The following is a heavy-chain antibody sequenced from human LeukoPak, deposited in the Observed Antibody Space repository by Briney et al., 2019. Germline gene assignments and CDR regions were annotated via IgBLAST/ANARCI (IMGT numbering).Heavy chain of an antibody. J-gene: IGHJ4*02. CDR2: IYTSGST. CDR1: GGSISSYY. CDR3: ARHSSSWRTVDY. D-gene: IGHD6-13*01. Sequence: SETLSLTCTISGGSISSYYWSWVRQPAGKGLEWIGRIYTSGSTNYNPSLKSRVTMSVDTSKNQFSLKLSSVTAADTAVYYCARHSSSWRTVDYWGQGTLVTVSS. V-gene: IGHV4-4*07.